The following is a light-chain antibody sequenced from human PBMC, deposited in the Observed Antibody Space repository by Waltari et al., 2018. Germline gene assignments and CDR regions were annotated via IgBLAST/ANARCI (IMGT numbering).Light chain of an antibody. Sequence: EIVMTQSPATLSVSPGDSATLSCRASQSVSNDLAWYQPKPGQAPRLLIYSASTRAIGVPARFSGSGSETEFTLTISGMEADDFAVYYCQHYHDWPPGAFGPGTKVD. CDR1: QSVSND. CDR3: QHYHDWPPGA. CDR2: SAS. V-gene: IGKV3-15*01. J-gene: IGKJ3*01.